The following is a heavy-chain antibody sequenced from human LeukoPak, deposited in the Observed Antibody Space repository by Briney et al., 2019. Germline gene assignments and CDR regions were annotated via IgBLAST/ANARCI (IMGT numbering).Heavy chain of an antibody. CDR2: INPNSGGT. J-gene: IGHJ6*03. V-gene: IGHV1-2*02. CDR3: ARTPSHGGYYYYMDV. CDR1: RYTFTGYY. D-gene: IGHD3-10*01. Sequence: ASVKVSCKASRYTFTGYYLHWVQQFPVQRLEWMRRINPNSGGTNYARKFQGRVTMTRDTSISTAYMELSRLRSDDTAVYYCARTPSHGGYYYYMDVWGKGTTVTISS.